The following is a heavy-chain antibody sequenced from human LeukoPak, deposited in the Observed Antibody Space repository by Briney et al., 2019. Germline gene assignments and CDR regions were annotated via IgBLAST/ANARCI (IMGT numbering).Heavy chain of an antibody. CDR1: GFTFSTYA. J-gene: IGHJ3*01. Sequence: GGSLRLSCVTSGFTFSTYAMSWVRQAPGKGLKWVSTISGSGSNTYYADSVKGRFTISRDNSKNTLYVQMNSLRAEDTAVYYCAKGRAPRDAFDFWGQGTMVTVSS. V-gene: IGHV3-23*01. CDR3: AKGRAPRDAFDF. CDR2: ISGSGSNT.